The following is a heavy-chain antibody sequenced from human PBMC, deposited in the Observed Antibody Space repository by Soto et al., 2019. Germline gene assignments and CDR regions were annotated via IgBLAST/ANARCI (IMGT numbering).Heavy chain of an antibody. V-gene: IGHV3-23*01. CDR2: ITGGGDNT. D-gene: IGHD3-9*01. CDR3: TQDGGSRDWLTVN. Sequence: EVQLLESGGDLVQPGGSLRLSCAASGFTFTSYAMSWIRQAPGKGLEWVSAITGGGDNTYYADSVKGRIPISRDNSKNTLYLQMNSLRAEDTAFYYCTQDGGSRDWLTVNWGQGTLVTVSS. CDR1: GFTFTSYA. J-gene: IGHJ4*02.